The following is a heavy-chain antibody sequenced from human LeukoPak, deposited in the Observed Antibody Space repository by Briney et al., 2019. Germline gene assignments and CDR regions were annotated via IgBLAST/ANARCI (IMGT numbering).Heavy chain of an antibody. Sequence: ASVKVSCKASGYTFTSYGISWVRQAPGQGLEWMGWMNPNSGNTGYAQKFQGRVTMTRNTSISTAYMELSSLRSEDTALYYRARGRSDRPVDYWGQGTLVTVSS. CDR3: ARGRSDRPVDY. V-gene: IGHV1-8*02. CDR2: MNPNSGNT. J-gene: IGHJ4*02. CDR1: GYTFTSYG.